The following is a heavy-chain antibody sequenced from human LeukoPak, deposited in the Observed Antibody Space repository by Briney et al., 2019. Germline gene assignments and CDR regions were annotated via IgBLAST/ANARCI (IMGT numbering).Heavy chain of an antibody. J-gene: IGHJ4*02. CDR1: GFTFSSYW. D-gene: IGHD3-3*01. CDR2: INSDGSST. V-gene: IGHV3-74*01. Sequence: PGGSLRLSCAASGFTFSSYWMHWVRQAPGKGLVWVSRINSDGSSTSYADSVKGRFTISRDNAKNTLYLQMNSLRAEDTAVYYCARGYEFWSGYYPMIYWGQGTLVTVSS. CDR3: ARGYEFWSGYYPMIY.